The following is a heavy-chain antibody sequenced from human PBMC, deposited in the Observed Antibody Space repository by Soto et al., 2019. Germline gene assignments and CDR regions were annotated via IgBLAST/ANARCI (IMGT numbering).Heavy chain of an antibody. CDR1: GFTFSDYY. V-gene: IGHV3-11*01. J-gene: IGHJ6*03. CDR2: ISSSGSTI. CDR3: AKGHYYYYMDV. Sequence: GWSLRLSCAASGFTFSDYYMSWIRQAPGKGLEWVSYISSSGSTIYYADAVKGRFTISRDSAKHSLYLQMTSLRAEDTAVYYCAKGHYYYYMDVWGKGTTVTVSS.